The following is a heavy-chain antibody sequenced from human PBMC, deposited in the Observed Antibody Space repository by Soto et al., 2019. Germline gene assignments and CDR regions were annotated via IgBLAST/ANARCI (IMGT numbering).Heavy chain of an antibody. CDR1: GFTFGNYG. CDR2: ISSSSRRT. CDR3: AKVDKYGVVIEYFDS. V-gene: IGHV3-23*01. Sequence: GGSLRLSCETSGFTFGNYGMGWVRQAPGKGLNWVSGISSSSRRTYYADSVRGRFTISRDNSKNTLYLQMDTLRADDTAIYYCAKVDKYGVVIEYFDSWGQGSLATVSS. D-gene: IGHD3-3*01. J-gene: IGHJ4*02.